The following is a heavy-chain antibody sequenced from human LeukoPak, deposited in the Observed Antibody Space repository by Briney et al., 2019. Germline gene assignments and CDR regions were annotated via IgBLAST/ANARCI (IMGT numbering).Heavy chain of an antibody. CDR2: IRYDGSNK. J-gene: IGHJ4*02. CDR3: ANHNWKAADY. CDR1: GFTFSSYG. Sequence: GGSLRLSCAASGFTFSSYGMHWVRQAPGKGLEWVAYIRYDGSNKYYADSVKGRFTISRDISKNTLYLQMNSLRAEDTAVYYCANHNWKAADYWGQGTLVTVSS. V-gene: IGHV3-30*02. D-gene: IGHD1-20*01.